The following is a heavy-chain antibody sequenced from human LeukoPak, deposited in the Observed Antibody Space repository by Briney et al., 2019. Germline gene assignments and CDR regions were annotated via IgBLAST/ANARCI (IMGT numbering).Heavy chain of an antibody. CDR2: IYTSGST. CDR1: GGSISSYY. D-gene: IGHD1-26*01. J-gene: IGHJ3*02. Sequence: SETLSLTCTVSGGSISSYYWSWIRQPAGKGLEWIGRIYTSGSTNYNPSLKSRVTMSEDTSKNQFSLKLSSVTAADTAVYYCARDHYPSRAFDIWGQGTMVTVSS. V-gene: IGHV4-4*07. CDR3: ARDHYPSRAFDI.